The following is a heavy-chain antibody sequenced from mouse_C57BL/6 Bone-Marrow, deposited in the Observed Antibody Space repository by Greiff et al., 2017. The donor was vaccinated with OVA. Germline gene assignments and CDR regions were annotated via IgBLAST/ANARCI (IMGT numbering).Heavy chain of an antibody. CDR3: ARRGSHYYGSSYYFDY. CDR1: GFTFSSYG. Sequence: DVKLVESGGDLVKPGGSLKLSCAASGFTFSSYGMSWVRQTPDKRLEWVATISSGGSYTYYPDSVKGRFTISRDNAKNTLYLQMSSLKSEDTAMYYCARRGSHYYGSSYYFDYWGQGTTLTVSS. J-gene: IGHJ2*01. D-gene: IGHD1-1*01. V-gene: IGHV5-6*02. CDR2: ISSGGSYT.